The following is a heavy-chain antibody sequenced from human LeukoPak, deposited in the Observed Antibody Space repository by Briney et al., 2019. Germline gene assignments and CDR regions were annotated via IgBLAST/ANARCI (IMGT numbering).Heavy chain of an antibody. V-gene: IGHV1-18*01. CDR2: ISAYNGNT. CDR3: ARDSEEAAGTLGFDF. J-gene: IGHJ4*02. D-gene: IGHD6-13*01. Sequence: ASVKVSCKASGYTFTSYGISWVRQAPGQGLEWMGWISAYNGNTNYAQKLQGRVTMTTDTSTSTAYMELRSLRSDDTAVYYCARDSEEAAGTLGFDFWGQGTLVTASS. CDR1: GYTFTSYG.